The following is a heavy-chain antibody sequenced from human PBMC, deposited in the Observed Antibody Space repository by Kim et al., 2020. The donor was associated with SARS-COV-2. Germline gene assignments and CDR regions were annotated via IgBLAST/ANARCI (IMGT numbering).Heavy chain of an antibody. V-gene: IGHV3-74*01. CDR3: AREEIAASGWFDY. J-gene: IGHJ4*02. Sequence: SADSVKGRCTISRDNTKNTLYLQVNSLRAEDTGVYYCAREEIAASGWFDYWGQGTLVTVSS. D-gene: IGHD6-19*01.